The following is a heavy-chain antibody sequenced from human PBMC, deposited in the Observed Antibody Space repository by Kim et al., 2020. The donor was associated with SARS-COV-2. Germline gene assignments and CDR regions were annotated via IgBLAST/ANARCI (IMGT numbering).Heavy chain of an antibody. D-gene: IGHD6-13*01. J-gene: IGHJ5*02. Sequence: YALKLEDRVTITEDTSASTTYMELSSLRSEDTAVYFCAREPRQQLSYWYDPWGQGTLVTVSS. CDR3: AREPRQQLSYWYDP. V-gene: IGHV1-3*01.